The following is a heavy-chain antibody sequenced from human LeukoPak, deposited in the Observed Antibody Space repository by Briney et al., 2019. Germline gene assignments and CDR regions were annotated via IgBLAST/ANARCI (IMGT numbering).Heavy chain of an antibody. CDR2: ITGSGGNT. V-gene: IGHV3-23*01. CDR1: GFTFSNYA. J-gene: IGHJ4*02. CDR3: AKWGDYDVLTGYYVSDY. Sequence: GGSLRLFCAASGFTFSNYAMSWVRQAPGKGLEGVSAITGSGGNTYYADPVKGRFTISRDNSKNTVFLQMTSLRAEDTAVYYCAKWGDYDVLTGYYVSDYWGQGTLVTVSS. D-gene: IGHD3-9*01.